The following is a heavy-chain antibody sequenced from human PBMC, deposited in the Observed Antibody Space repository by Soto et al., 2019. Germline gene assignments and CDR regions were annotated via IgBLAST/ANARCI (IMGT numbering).Heavy chain of an antibody. J-gene: IGHJ4*02. V-gene: IGHV4-61*01. Sequence: QVQLQESGPGLVKPSETLSLTCTVSGGSVSSGSYYWSWIRQPPGKELEWIGYIYYSGSTNYNPSLKSRVSLPVDTSNNQFSLTWSSVTAADSAVYYCVRSPRWGATTKFDDWGQGTLVTVSS. CDR3: VRSPRWGATTKFDD. CDR2: IYYSGST. CDR1: GGSVSSGSYY. D-gene: IGHD1-26*01.